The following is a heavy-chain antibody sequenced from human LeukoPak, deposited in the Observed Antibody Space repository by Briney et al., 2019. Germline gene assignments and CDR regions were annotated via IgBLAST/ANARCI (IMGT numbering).Heavy chain of an antibody. CDR2: IFYSGST. V-gene: IGHV4-39*01. CDR1: GGXISSSSYY. D-gene: IGHD1-7*01. CDR3: AGREAMGTNNWFDS. Sequence: SETLSLTCSVSGGXISSSSYYWGWIRQPPGKGLEWIGSIFYSGSTFYNPSLKSRVTISVDTSKNQFSLKLSSVTAADTAVYYCAGREAMGTNNWFDSWGQGTLVTVSS. J-gene: IGHJ5*01.